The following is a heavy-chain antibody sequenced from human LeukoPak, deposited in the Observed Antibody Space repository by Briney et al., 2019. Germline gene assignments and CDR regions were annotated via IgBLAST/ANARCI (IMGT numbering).Heavy chain of an antibody. CDR1: GASISSYY. CDR3: ARLYSSSPYAHFDY. CDR2: IYSSGST. J-gene: IGHJ4*02. D-gene: IGHD6-6*01. Sequence: SETLSLTCTVSGASISSYYWSWIRQPPGKGLEWIGCIYSSGSTSYNPSLKSRVTISVDTPKNQFSLKLSSVTAADTAIYYCARLYSSSPYAHFDYWGRGTLVTVSS. V-gene: IGHV4-59*08.